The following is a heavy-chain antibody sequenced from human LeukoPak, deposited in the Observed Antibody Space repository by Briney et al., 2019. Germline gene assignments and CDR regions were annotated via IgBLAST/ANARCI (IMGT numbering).Heavy chain of an antibody. J-gene: IGHJ4*02. V-gene: IGHV3-7*01. CDR1: GLTFSDYW. CDR3: ARGTRPDL. Sequence: PGGSLRLSCAASGLTFSDYWMSRVRQAPGKGLEWVANIKEDGSEKYYVDSVKGRFTISRDNAENSVYLQMNSLRAEDTAVYYCARGTRPDLWGQGTLVTVSS. D-gene: IGHD1-14*01. CDR2: IKEDGSEK.